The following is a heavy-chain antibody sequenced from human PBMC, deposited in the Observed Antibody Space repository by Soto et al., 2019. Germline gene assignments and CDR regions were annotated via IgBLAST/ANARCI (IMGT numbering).Heavy chain of an antibody. CDR2: IKTDGSET. CDR1: GFTFSSFW. J-gene: IGHJ4*02. D-gene: IGHD3-10*01. CDR3: TSDRYPRFYHGSGSYPYY. V-gene: IGHV3-7*03. Sequence: GGSLRLSCTASGFTFSSFWMSWVRQAPGKGLEWVANIKTDGSETHYVDSVKGRFTISRDNPKTSLFLQMNSLRVEDTAVYFCTSDRYPRFYHGSGSYPYYWGQGTPVTVSS.